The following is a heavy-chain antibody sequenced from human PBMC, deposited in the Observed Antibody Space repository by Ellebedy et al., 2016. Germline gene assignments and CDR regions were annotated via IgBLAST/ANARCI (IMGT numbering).Heavy chain of an antibody. CDR3: ARREDTAMANAFDV. D-gene: IGHD5-18*01. CDR2: IYPDDSDT. V-gene: IGHV5-51*01. CDR1: GYTFTNYW. J-gene: IGHJ3*01. Sequence: GGSLRLXCKGSGYTFTNYWIAWVRQMPGKGLEWMGIIYPDDSDTRYSPSFQGQVTISAGKSISTAYLQWSSLKASDTAMYYCARREDTAMANAFDVWGQGTMVTVSS.